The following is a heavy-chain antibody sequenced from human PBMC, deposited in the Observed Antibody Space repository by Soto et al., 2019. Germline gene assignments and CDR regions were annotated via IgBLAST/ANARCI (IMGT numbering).Heavy chain of an antibody. CDR1: GFTFSNYN. CDR3: ARDCGKGYGMDV. Sequence: GRSLRLSCAASGFTFSNYNMNWVRQAPGKGLEWVSYISSRSSTIYYADSVKGRFTISRDNAKNSLYLQMNSLRDEDTAVYYCARDCGKGYGMDVWGQGTTVTVSS. CDR2: ISSRSSTI. J-gene: IGHJ6*02. V-gene: IGHV3-48*02.